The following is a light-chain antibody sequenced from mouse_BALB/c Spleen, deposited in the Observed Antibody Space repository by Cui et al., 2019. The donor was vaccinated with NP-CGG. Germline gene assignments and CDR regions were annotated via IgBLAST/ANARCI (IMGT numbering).Light chain of an antibody. CDR1: TGAVTTSNY. V-gene: IGLV1*01. CDR2: GTK. CDR3: ALWYSNHWV. Sequence: QAVATQESALTTSPGETVTLTCRSSTGAVTTSNYANWVQEKPDHLFTGLIGGTKNRVSGVPARFSGSLIGDKAALTITGAQTEDEAIYFCALWYSNHWVFGGGTKLTVL. J-gene: IGLJ1*01.